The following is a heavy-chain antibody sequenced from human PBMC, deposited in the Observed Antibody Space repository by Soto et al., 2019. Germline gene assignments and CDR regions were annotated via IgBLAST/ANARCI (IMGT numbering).Heavy chain of an antibody. J-gene: IGHJ3*02. CDR2: IYHSGST. D-gene: IGHD4-17*01. V-gene: IGHV4-4*02. CDR1: GGSISSINW. CDR3: ARGFPVTTGVKIDAFDS. Sequence: QVQLQESGPGLVKPSGTLSLTCAVSGGSISSINWWSWVRQPPGKGLVWIGEIYHSGSTNYNTALQSRRTISVDKSKNQFSLKLSSVTAADTAVDYCARGFPVTTGVKIDAFDSWGQGTMVTVSS.